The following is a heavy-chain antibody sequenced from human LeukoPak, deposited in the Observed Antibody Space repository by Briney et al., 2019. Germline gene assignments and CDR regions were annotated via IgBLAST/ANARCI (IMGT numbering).Heavy chain of an antibody. CDR1: GFTFSNYD. D-gene: IGHD2-15*01. J-gene: IGHJ4*02. CDR2: ISGSGDRL. Sequence: PGGSLRLSCAASGFTFSNYDLNWVRQAPGKGPEWVSAISGSGDRLSYAESVKGRFTISRDNSKNTMYLRMNSLRAEDTAVYYCARRYCSGATCYVGFDYWGQGTLVTVPS. V-gene: IGHV3-23*01. CDR3: ARRYCSGATCYVGFDY.